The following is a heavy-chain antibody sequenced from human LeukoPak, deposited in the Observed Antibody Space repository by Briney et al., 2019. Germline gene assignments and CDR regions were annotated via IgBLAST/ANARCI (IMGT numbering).Heavy chain of an antibody. CDR2: ISYYGNNK. J-gene: IGHJ4*02. CDR3: ARGDVDTTMATDY. D-gene: IGHD5-18*01. Sequence: GGSLRLSCAASGLTFSTYTMHWVRQAPGKGLEWVALISYYGNNKYYADSVKGRFTISRDNSKNALYLQMNSLRAEDTAVYYCARGDVDTTMATDYWGQGTLVTVSS. CDR1: GLTFSTYT. V-gene: IGHV3-30-3*01.